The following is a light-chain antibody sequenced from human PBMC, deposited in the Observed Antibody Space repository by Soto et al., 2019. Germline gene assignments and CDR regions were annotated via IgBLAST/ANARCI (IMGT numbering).Light chain of an antibody. V-gene: IGKV3-11*01. J-gene: IGKJ1*01. CDR3: QQRSNWPPT. CDR2: DAS. CDR1: QSVSSY. Sequence: EIVLTQSPATLSLSPGERATLSCRASQSVSSYLGWYQQKPGQAPRLHIYDASNRATGIPARFSGSGSGTDFTLTISSLEPEDFAVYYCQQRSNWPPTFGQGTKVDIK.